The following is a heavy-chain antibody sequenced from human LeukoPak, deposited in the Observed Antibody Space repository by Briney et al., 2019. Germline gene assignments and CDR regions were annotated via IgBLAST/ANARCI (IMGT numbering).Heavy chain of an antibody. J-gene: IGHJ4*02. D-gene: IGHD1-26*01. CDR2: INWNGGSI. CDR1: GFTFDNYG. CDR3: ARDWGQRGVGATLAN. Sequence: GGSLRLSCAASGFTFDNYGMSWVRQGPGKGLEWVSGINWNGGSIGYADSVKGRFTISRDNFKNTVDLQVSGLKEEDTAVYYCARDWGQRGVGATLANWGQGTLVIVSS. V-gene: IGHV3-20*04.